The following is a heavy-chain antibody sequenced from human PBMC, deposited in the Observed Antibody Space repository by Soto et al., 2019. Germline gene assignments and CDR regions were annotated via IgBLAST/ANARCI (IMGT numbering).Heavy chain of an antibody. J-gene: IGHJ5*02. CDR1: GFTFSSYS. V-gene: IGHV3-48*04. Sequence: GGSLRLSCAASGFTFSSYSMNWVRPAPGKGLEWVSYISSSSSTIYYADSVKSRFTISRDNGKNSLYLQMNSLRAEDTAVYYCAREGYCSSTSCSGFDPWGQGTLVTVSS. CDR3: AREGYCSSTSCSGFDP. D-gene: IGHD2-2*01. CDR2: ISSSSSTI.